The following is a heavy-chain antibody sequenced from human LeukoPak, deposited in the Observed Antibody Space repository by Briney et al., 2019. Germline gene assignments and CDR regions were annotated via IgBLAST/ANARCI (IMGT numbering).Heavy chain of an antibody. D-gene: IGHD2-15*01. J-gene: IGHJ4*02. V-gene: IGHV3-9*03. CDR3: AKDVSLGYCSGGSCSAHFDY. CDR2: ISWNSGSI. CDR1: GFTFDDYA. Sequence: GGSLRLSCAASGFTFDDYAMHWVRQAPGKGLEWVSGISWNSGSIAYADSVKGRFTISRDNAKNSLYLQMNSLRAEDMALYYCAKDVSLGYCSGGSCSAHFDYWGQGTLVTVSS.